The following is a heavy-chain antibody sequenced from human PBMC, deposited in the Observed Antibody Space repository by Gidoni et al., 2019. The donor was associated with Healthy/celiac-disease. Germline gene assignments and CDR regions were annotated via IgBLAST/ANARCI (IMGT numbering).Heavy chain of an antibody. D-gene: IGHD2-8*01. V-gene: IGHV1-69*02. CDR1: GGTFSSYT. CDR3: ARGSWDIVLIFSKHNYYYYMDV. CDR2: IIPILGIA. J-gene: IGHJ6*03. Sequence: QVQLVQSGAEVKKPGSSVKVSCKASGGTFSSYTISWVRQAPGQGLEWMGRIIPILGIANYAQKFQGRVTITADKSTSTAYMELSSLRSEDTAVYYCARGSWDIVLIFSKHNYYYYMDVWGKGTTVTVSS.